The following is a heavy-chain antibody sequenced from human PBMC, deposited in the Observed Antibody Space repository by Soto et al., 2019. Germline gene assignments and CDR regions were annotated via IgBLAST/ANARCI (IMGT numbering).Heavy chain of an antibody. CDR1: GGTISSYY. Sequence: PSETLSLTCTVSGGTISSYYWSWIRQPPGKGLEWIGYIYYSGSTNYNPSLKSRVTISVDTSKNQFSLKLSSVTAADTAVYYCARPRGGSSGWDNWFDPWGQGTLVTSPQ. CDR2: IYYSGST. D-gene: IGHD6-25*01. CDR3: ARPRGGSSGWDNWFDP. V-gene: IGHV4-59*01. J-gene: IGHJ5*02.